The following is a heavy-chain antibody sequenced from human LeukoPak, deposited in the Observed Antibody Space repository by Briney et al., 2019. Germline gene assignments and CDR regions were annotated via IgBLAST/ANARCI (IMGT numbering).Heavy chain of an antibody. D-gene: IGHD3-22*01. J-gene: IGHJ4*02. CDR2: IYTSGST. Sequence: PSQTLSLTCTVSGNSISSGDNYWSWIRQPAGKGLEWIGRIYTSGSTNYNPSLKSRVTISGDTSKNQFTLRLSSVTAADTAVYYCSRASYSYDINGWVPFDYWGQGTLVTVSS. V-gene: IGHV4-61*02. CDR1: GNSISSGDNY. CDR3: SRASYSYDINGWVPFDY.